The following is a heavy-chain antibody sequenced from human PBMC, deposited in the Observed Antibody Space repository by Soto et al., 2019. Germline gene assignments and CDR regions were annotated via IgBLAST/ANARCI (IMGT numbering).Heavy chain of an antibody. CDR2: ISGSGGST. V-gene: IGHV3-23*01. D-gene: IGHD6-19*01. CDR1: GFTFSSYA. CDR3: AKEVTAGTQYYYYYYGMDV. J-gene: IGHJ6*02. Sequence: EALRLSCAASGFTFSSYAMSWVRQAPGKGLEWVSAISGSGGSTYYADSVKGRFTISRDNSKNTLYLQMNSLRAEDTAVYYCAKEVTAGTQYYYYYYGMDVWGQGTTVTVSS.